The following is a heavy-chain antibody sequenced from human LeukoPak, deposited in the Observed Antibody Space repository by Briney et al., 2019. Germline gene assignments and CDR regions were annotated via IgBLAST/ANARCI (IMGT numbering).Heavy chain of an antibody. V-gene: IGHV1-8*03. CDR3: ARETRRGTGTTYYYFDY. CDR1: GYTFTGYY. Sequence: ASVKVSCKASGYTFTGYYMHWVRQAPGQGLEWMGWMNPNSGNTGYAQKFQGRVTITRNTSISTAYMELSSLRSEDTAVYYCARETRRGTGTTYYYFDYWGQGTLVTVSS. CDR2: MNPNSGNT. J-gene: IGHJ4*02. D-gene: IGHD1-7*01.